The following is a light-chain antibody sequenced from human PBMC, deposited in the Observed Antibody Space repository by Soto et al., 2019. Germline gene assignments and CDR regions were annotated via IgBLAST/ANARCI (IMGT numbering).Light chain of an antibody. V-gene: IGKV1-39*01. CDR3: QQSYSNLRGT. Sequence: IQMTQSPSSLSASVGDSVTITCRASKSITNYLNWYQQKAGKDPKIVIYAASSLQSGAPSRFSGSGSGTDLTLTISVLHHVDFATYYSQQSYSNLRGTLGQGTRVDSK. J-gene: IGKJ1*01. CDR2: AAS. CDR1: KSITNY.